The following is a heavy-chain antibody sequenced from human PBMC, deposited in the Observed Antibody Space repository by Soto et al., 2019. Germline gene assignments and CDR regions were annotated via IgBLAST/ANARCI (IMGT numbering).Heavy chain of an antibody. D-gene: IGHD3-10*01. CDR1: GFTVSSNY. CDR3: ATEMFRGAIGY. CDR2: IYSGGST. J-gene: IGHJ4*02. V-gene: IGHV3-66*01. Sequence: EVQLVESGGGLVQPGGSLRLSCAASGFTVSSNYMSWVRQAQGKGLEWVSVIYSGGSTYYADSVKGRFTISRDNSKNTMYLQMNSLRAEDTAVYYCATEMFRGAIGYWGQGTLVTVSS.